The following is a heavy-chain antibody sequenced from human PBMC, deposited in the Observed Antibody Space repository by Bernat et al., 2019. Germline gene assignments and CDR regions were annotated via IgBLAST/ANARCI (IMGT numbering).Heavy chain of an antibody. D-gene: IGHD6-6*01. CDR2: INPSGGST. CDR1: GYTFTNYF. Sequence: QVQLVQSGTEVKKPGASVKVSCKASGYTFTNYFLYWVRQAPGQWLEWMGMINPSGGSTIYAQKFQGRVTMTSDTSTSTVFMELSSLRSEDTAMYYCARDFSTSHASFDCWGQGTRVTVSS. J-gene: IGHJ4*02. V-gene: IGHV1-46*01. CDR3: ARDFSTSHASFDC.